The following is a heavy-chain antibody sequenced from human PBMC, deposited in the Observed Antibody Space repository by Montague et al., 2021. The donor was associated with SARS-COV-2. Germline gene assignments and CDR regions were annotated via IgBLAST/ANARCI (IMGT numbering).Heavy chain of an antibody. V-gene: IGHV4-34*01. Sequence: SETLSLTCAVHGTSFSGYYWNWIRQPPGKGLEWIGEINHGGSTKYSPSLKNRLTISADTSKNQFSLKLTSVAATDTAVYYCARLRDGVVPSPILGIGPYFTYYYMDVWGKGTTVTVS. D-gene: IGHD2-15*01. J-gene: IGHJ6*03. CDR2: INHGGST. CDR1: GTSFSGYY. CDR3: ARLRDGVVPSPILGIGPYFTYYYMDV.